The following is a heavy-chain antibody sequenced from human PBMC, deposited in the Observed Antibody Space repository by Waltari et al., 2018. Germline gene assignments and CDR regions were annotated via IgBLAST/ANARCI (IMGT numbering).Heavy chain of an antibody. CDR3: ASHRGGLGAFDI. V-gene: IGHV4-61*02. CDR1: GGSISSGSYY. Sequence: QVQLQESGPGLVKPSQTLSLTCTVSGGSISSGSYYWSWIRQPAGKGLEWIGSIYYSGSTYYNPSLKSRVTISVDTSKNQFSLKLSSVTAADTVVYYCASHRGGLGAFDIWGQGTMVTVSS. CDR2: IYYSGST. D-gene: IGHD3-16*01. J-gene: IGHJ3*02.